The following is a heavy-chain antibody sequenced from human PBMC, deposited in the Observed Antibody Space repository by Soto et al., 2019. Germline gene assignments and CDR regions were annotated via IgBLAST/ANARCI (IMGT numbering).Heavy chain of an antibody. D-gene: IGHD2-15*01. Sequence: PSETRSLTRTVSGGSISSSYWSWIRQPPGKGLEWLAYIYDDGSANYNPSLKSRATISLDMSKNQFSLKLTSVTAADTAVYYCARDKYCSGGSCRKNWFDPWGQGTLVTVSS. CDR1: GGSISSSY. CDR2: IYDDGSA. CDR3: ARDKYCSGGSCRKNWFDP. J-gene: IGHJ5*02. V-gene: IGHV4-59*01.